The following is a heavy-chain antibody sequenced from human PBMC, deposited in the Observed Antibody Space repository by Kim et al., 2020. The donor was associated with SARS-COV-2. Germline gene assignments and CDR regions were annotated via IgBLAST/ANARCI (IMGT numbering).Heavy chain of an antibody. J-gene: IGHJ4*02. CDR3: AGGGYYGSGSYFPFDY. D-gene: IGHD3-10*01. Sequence: PSLKSRITISVDTSKNQFSLKLNSVTAADTAMYYCAGGGYYGSGSYFPFDYWGQGTLVTVSS. V-gene: IGHV4-59*09.